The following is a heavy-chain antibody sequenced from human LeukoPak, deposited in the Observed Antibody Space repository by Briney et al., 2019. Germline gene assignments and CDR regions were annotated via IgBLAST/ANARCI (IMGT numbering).Heavy chain of an antibody. Sequence: GGSLRLSCAASGFTFSSYAMSWVRQAPGKGLEWVSAISGSGGSTYYADSVKGRFTISRDNSKNTLYLQMDSLRAEDTAVYYCAKGLGIAAAGSSFDYWGQGTLVTVSS. CDR3: AKGLGIAAAGSSFDY. V-gene: IGHV3-23*01. D-gene: IGHD6-13*01. J-gene: IGHJ4*02. CDR2: ISGSGGST. CDR1: GFTFSSYA.